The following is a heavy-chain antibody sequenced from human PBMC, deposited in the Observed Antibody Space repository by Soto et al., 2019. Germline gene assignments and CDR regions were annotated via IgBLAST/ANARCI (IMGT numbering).Heavy chain of an antibody. CDR1: GGSISSGGYY. V-gene: IGHV4-31*03. CDR3: ARDQPLSGYFDY. CDR2: IYYSGST. J-gene: IGHJ4*02. D-gene: IGHD1-26*01. Sequence: QVQLQESGPGLVKPSQTLSLTCTVSGGSISSGGYYWSWIRQHPGKGLAWIGYIYYSGSTYYDPSLKSRVTISVDTSKNQFSLKLSSVTAADTAVYYCARDQPLSGYFDYWGQGTLVTVSS.